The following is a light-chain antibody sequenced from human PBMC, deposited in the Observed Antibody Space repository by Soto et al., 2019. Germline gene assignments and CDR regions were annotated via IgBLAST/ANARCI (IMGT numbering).Light chain of an antibody. V-gene: IGKV3-15*01. J-gene: IGKJ4*01. CDR3: QQYDNWPPKFT. CDR2: GAF. Sequence: EIVMTQSPATLSVSPGERATLSCRVSQSVSSNLAWYQQKPGQAPRLLIYGAFTRATGIPARFSGTGSGTEFTLTISSLQSEDFAVYYCQQYDNWPPKFTFGGGTKVEIK. CDR1: QSVSSN.